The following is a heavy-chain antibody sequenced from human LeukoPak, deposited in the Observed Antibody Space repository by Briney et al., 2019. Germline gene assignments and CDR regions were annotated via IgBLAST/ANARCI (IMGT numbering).Heavy chain of an antibody. D-gene: IGHD3-22*01. J-gene: IGHJ4*02. CDR1: GYTFIDFY. Sequence: ASVKVSCKASGYTFIDFYMHWVRQAPGQGLEWMGIINPAGGSTTYAQKFQGSRLTLTRDTSTSTVYMELSSLRSEDTAVYYCARGRGVHDSHTYDYFDYWGQGSLVTVSS. V-gene: IGHV1-46*01. CDR2: INPAGGST. CDR3: ARGRGVHDSHTYDYFDY.